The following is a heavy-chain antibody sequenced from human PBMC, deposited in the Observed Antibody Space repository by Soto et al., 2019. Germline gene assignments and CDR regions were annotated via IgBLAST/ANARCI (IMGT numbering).Heavy chain of an antibody. CDR1: GGSISSYY. CDR2: IYYSGST. V-gene: IGHV4-59*01. Sequence: ASETLSLTCTVSGGSISSYYWSWIRQPPGKGLEWIGYIYYSGSTNYNPSLKSRVTISVDTSKNQFSLKLSSVTAADTAVYYCARARRWTFDPWGQGTLVTVSS. CDR3: ARARRWTFDP. D-gene: IGHD2-15*01. J-gene: IGHJ5*02.